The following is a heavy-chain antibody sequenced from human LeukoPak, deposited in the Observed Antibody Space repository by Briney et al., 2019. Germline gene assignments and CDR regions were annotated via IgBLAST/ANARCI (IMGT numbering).Heavy chain of an antibody. V-gene: IGHV3-21*01. CDR2: ISSSSSYI. J-gene: IGHJ4*02. Sequence: GGSLRLPCAASGFTFSSYSMNWVRQAPGKGLEWVSSISSSSSYIYYADSVKGRFTISRDNAKNSLYLQMNSLRAEDTAVYYCALLWIWERSDYWGQGTLVTVSS. CDR3: ALLWIWERSDY. CDR1: GFTFSSYS. D-gene: IGHD5-12*01.